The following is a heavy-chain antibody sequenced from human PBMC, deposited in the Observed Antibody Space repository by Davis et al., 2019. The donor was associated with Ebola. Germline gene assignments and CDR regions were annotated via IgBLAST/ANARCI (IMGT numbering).Heavy chain of an antibody. V-gene: IGHV3-23*01. Sequence: PGGSLRLSCAASAFPFSSYAMSWVRQAPGKGLEWVSAISGSGGSTYYADSVKGRFTISRDNYKNTLYLQMNSLRAEDTAVYYCAKWQAVLLEWYSGLDYWGQGTLVTVSS. CDR3: AKWQAVLLEWYSGLDY. J-gene: IGHJ4*02. D-gene: IGHD3-3*01. CDR2: ISGSGGST. CDR1: AFPFSSYA.